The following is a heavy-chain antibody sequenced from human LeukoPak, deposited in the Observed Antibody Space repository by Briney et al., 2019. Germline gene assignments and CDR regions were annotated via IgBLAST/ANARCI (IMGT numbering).Heavy chain of an antibody. CDR3: ARVTEEAVADYFDP. CDR2: IIPILGIA. Sequence: ASVKVSCKASGGTFSSYAISWVRQAPGQGLEWMGRIIPILGIANYAQKFQGRVTITADKSTSTAYMELSSLRSEDTAVYYCARVTEEAVADYFDPWGQGTLVTVSS. CDR1: GGTFSSYA. D-gene: IGHD6-19*01. V-gene: IGHV1-69*04. J-gene: IGHJ5*02.